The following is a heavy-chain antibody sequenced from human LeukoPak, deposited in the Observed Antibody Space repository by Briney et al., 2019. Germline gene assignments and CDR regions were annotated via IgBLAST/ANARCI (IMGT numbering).Heavy chain of an antibody. J-gene: IGHJ4*02. D-gene: IGHD3-10*01. CDR3: ARGPSYGSRSDYLDY. CDR2: IKKDGSEK. V-gene: IGHV3-7*01. Sequence: PGGSLRLSCAASGFNFGEFWMAWVRQTPGKGLEWVADIKKDGSEKNQVDSVTISRDNAKNSLYLQMNSLRAEDTAVYYCARGPSYGSRSDYLDYWGQGTLVTVSS. CDR1: GFNFGEFW.